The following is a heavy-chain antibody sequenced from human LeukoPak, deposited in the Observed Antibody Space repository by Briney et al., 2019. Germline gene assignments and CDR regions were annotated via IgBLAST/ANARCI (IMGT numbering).Heavy chain of an antibody. CDR2: IYPDDSDT. D-gene: IGHD5-24*01. CDR3: ARRRDGYNYFDY. CDR1: GYSFTSYW. Sequence: GESLKIYCQGSGYSFTSYWLGWVRQMPGKGLEWMGIIYPDDSDTRCSPSFQGQVTISADKSISTAYLQWSSLKASDTAMYYCARRRDGYNYFDYWGQGTLVTVSS. J-gene: IGHJ4*02. V-gene: IGHV5-51*01.